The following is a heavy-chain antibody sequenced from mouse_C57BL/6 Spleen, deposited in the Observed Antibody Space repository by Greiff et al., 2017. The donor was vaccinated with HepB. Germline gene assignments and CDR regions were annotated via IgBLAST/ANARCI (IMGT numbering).Heavy chain of an antibody. D-gene: IGHD3-1*01. V-gene: IGHV1-69*01. Sequence: QVHVKQPGAELVMPGASVKLSCKASGYTFTSYWMHWVKQRPGQGLEWIGEIDPSDSYTNYNQKFKGKSTLTVDKSSSTAYMQLSSLTSEDSAVYYCARKGLPQLGYFDGWGTGTTVTVSS. CDR1: GYTFTSYW. CDR2: IDPSDSYT. J-gene: IGHJ1*03. CDR3: ARKGLPQLGYFDG.